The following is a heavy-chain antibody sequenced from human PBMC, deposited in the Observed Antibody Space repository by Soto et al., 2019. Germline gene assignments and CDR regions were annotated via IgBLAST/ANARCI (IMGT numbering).Heavy chain of an antibody. V-gene: IGHV4-31*03. CDR2: IYYSGST. D-gene: IGHD5-18*01. CDR1: GGSISSGGYY. Sequence: QVQLQESGPGLVKPSQTLSLTCTVSGGSISSGGYYWSWIRQHPGKGLEWIGYIYYSGSTYYNPSLKSRVTISVDTSKNQFSLNLSSATAADTAVYYCARGEGYSYEIDYWGQGTLVTVSS. J-gene: IGHJ4*02. CDR3: ARGEGYSYEIDY.